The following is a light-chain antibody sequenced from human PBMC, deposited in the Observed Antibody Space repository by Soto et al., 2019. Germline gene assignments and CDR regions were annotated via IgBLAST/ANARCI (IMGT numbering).Light chain of an antibody. Sequence: DIQMTQSPSSLSASVGDRVTITCRASQSISIYLNWYQQKPGKGPKILIYGASSLQSGVPSRISGTGSGTDFALTISSLQPEDFATYYCQQGYSTPYTFGQGTKLEIK. CDR3: QQGYSTPYT. CDR1: QSISIY. J-gene: IGKJ2*01. CDR2: GAS. V-gene: IGKV1-39*01.